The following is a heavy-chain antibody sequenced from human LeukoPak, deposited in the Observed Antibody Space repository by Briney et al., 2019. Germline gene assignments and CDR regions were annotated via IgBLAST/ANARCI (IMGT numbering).Heavy chain of an antibody. CDR2: IYYSGST. V-gene: IGHV4-39*07. Sequence: PSETLSLTCTVSGGSINSNSYYWGWIRQPPGKGLEWIGSIYYSGSTYYNPSLKSRVTISVDTSKNQFSLKLSSVTAADTAVYYCARTTEDCSSTSCYQYWFDPWGQGTLVTVSS. CDR3: ARTTEDCSSTSCYQYWFDP. CDR1: GGSINSNSYY. J-gene: IGHJ5*02. D-gene: IGHD2-2*01.